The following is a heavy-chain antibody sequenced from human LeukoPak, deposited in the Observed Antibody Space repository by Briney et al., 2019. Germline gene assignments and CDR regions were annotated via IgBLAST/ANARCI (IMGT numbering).Heavy chain of an antibody. V-gene: IGHV1-18*01. CDR3: ARDQDYYDSSGHFAFDI. CDR1: GYTFTSYG. D-gene: IGHD3-22*01. CDR2: ISAYNGNT. Sequence: ASVKVSCKASGYTFTSYGISWVRQAPGQGLEWMGWISAYNGNTNYAQKLQGRVTMTTDTSTSTAYMELRSLRSDDTAVYYCARDQDYYDSSGHFAFDIWGQGTMVTVSS. J-gene: IGHJ3*02.